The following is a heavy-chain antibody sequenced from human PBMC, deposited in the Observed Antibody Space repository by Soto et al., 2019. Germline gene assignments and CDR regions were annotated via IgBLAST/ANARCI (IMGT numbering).Heavy chain of an antibody. CDR3: ARDGGGDGYNRNFDY. CDR1: GGSISSSNW. CDR2: IYHSGST. J-gene: IGHJ4*02. Sequence: QVQLQESGPGLVKPSGTLSLTCAVSGGSISSSNWWSWVREPPGKGLEWIGEIYHSGSTNYNPSLKSRVTISVDKSKNQFSLKLSSVSAADTAVYYCARDGGGDGYNRNFDYWGQGTLVTVSS. D-gene: IGHD3-16*01. V-gene: IGHV4-4*02.